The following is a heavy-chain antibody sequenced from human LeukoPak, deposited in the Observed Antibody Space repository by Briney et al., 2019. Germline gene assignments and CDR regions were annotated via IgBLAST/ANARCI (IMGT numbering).Heavy chain of an antibody. D-gene: IGHD6-19*01. CDR2: IYYSGST. V-gene: IGHV4-59*12. CDR1: GGSISGYY. J-gene: IGHJ4*02. CDR3: ARLWLVTFDY. Sequence: SETLSLTCTVSGGSISGYYWSWIRQPPGKGLEWIGYIYYSGSTNYNPSLKSRVTMSVDTSKNQFSLKLSSVTAADTAVYYCARLWLVTFDYWGQGTLVTVSS.